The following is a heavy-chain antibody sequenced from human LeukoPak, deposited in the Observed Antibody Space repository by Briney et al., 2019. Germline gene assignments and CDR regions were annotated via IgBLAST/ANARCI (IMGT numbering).Heavy chain of an antibody. Sequence: GGSLRLSCAASGFSLNTYSMNLVRQATGKGLEWLSAIGTAGDTYYAGPVKGRFTISRENAKNSLYLQMNSLRAGDTAVYYCVRERMDGSGGKALQFFDYWGQGTLVTVSS. CDR2: IGTAGDT. CDR3: VRERMDGSGGKALQFFDY. D-gene: IGHD2-15*01. CDR1: GFSLNTYS. V-gene: IGHV3-13*04. J-gene: IGHJ4*02.